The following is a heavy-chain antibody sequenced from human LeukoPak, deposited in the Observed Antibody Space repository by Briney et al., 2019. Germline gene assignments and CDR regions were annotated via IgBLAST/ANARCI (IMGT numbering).Heavy chain of an antibody. J-gene: IGHJ3*02. D-gene: IGHD5-18*01. CDR2: MNQDGSEK. CDR1: GFTFSSYW. CDR3: ARDWRAMNAFDI. Sequence: PGGSLRLSCAASGFTFSSYWMSWVRQAPGKGLESVANMNQDGSEKYYVDSMKGRFTISRDNAKNSLYLQMNSLRDEDTAVYYCARDWRAMNAFDIWGQGTMVTVSS. V-gene: IGHV3-7*01.